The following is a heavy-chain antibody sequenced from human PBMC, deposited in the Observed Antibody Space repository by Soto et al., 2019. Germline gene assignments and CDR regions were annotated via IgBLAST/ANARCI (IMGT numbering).Heavy chain of an antibody. CDR1: GFTFSDYS. Sequence: GGSLRLSCAASGFTFSDYSMSWVRQAPGKGLEWVSSISSTSIYIYYADSVKGRFTISRDNAKNSLYLQMNSLRAEDTAVFYCARDANRADFWGLGTLVTVSS. CDR3: ARDANRADF. J-gene: IGHJ4*02. V-gene: IGHV3-21*01. CDR2: ISSTSIYI.